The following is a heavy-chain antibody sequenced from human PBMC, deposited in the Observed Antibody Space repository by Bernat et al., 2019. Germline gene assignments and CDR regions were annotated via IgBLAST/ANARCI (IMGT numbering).Heavy chain of an antibody. CDR2: IKQDGSEK. J-gene: IGHJ6*03. D-gene: IGHD2-2*01. V-gene: IGHV3-7*01. CDR1: GFTFSSYW. CDR3: ATLVVPGYYSYMDV. Sequence: EVQLVESGGGLVQPGGSLRLSCAASGFTFSSYWMSWVRQAPGKGLEWVANIKQDGSEKYYVESVKGRFTISRDNAKKSVYLQMKSLRAEDTAVYYCATLVVPGYYSYMDVWGKGTTVTVS.